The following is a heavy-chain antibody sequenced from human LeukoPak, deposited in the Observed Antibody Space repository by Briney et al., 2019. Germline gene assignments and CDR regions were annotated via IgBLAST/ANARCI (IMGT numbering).Heavy chain of an antibody. V-gene: IGHV1-2*02. D-gene: IGHD3-22*01. Sequence: GASVKVSCKASGYTFTSYYMHWVRQAPGQGLEWMGWINPNSGGTNYAQKFQGRVTMTRDTSISTAYMELSRLRSDDTAVYYCAREDYYDSSGKDFDYWGQGTLVTVSS. J-gene: IGHJ4*02. CDR2: INPNSGGT. CDR1: GYTFTSYY. CDR3: AREDYYDSSGKDFDY.